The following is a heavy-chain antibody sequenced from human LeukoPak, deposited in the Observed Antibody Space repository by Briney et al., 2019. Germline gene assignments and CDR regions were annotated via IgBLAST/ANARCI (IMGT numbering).Heavy chain of an antibody. CDR3: AKGATSCSSTSCPDVFDI. CDR2: IWYGESNK. Sequence: GGSLRLSCAASGFTFSTYGMNWVRQAPGKGLEWVAVIWYGESNKYYADSVKGRFTISRDNSKNTLYLQMNGLRAEDTAVYYCAKGATSCSSTSCPDVFDIWGQGTMVTVSS. CDR1: GFTFSTYG. D-gene: IGHD2-2*01. J-gene: IGHJ3*02. V-gene: IGHV3-30*02.